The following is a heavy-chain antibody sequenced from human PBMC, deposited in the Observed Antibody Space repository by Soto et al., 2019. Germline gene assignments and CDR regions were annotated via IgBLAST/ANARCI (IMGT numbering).Heavy chain of an antibody. Sequence: EVQLVESGGGLVQPGGSVKLSCAASGFTFSGAAMHWVRQASGKGLEWLGRMRSKANSYATAYAASVKGRFTISRDDSANTAYLQMDSLKTEDTAVYYCGRKASDFYNGSPRYYLDDWGKGTTVTVSS. D-gene: IGHD3-3*01. V-gene: IGHV3-73*01. J-gene: IGHJ6*03. CDR3: GRKASDFYNGSPRYYLDD. CDR2: MRSKANSYAT. CDR1: GFTFSGAA.